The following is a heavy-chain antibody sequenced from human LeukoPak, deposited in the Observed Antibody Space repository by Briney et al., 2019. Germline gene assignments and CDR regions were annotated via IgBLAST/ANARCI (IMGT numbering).Heavy chain of an antibody. J-gene: IGHJ4*02. CDR2: IYYSGST. CDR1: GGSISSYY. V-gene: IGHV4-59*01. Sequence: LETLSLTCTVSGGSISSYYWSWIRQPPAKGLEWIGYIYYSGSTNYNPSLKSRVTISVDTSKNQFSLKLSSVTAADTAVYYCARDLGGVGGFDYWGQGTLVTVSS. D-gene: IGHD3-10*01. CDR3: ARDLGGVGGFDY.